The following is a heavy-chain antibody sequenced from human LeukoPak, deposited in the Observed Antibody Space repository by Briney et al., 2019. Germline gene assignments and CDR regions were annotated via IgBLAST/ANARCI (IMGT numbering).Heavy chain of an antibody. Sequence: PSETLSLTCTVSGGSISSYYWSWIRQPAGKGLEWIGRIYTSGSTNYNPSLKSRVTMSVDTSKNQFSLKLSSVTAADTAVYYCAGTYYYGSGSYFSLLYWGQGTLVTVSS. CDR3: AGTYYYGSGSYFSLLY. V-gene: IGHV4-4*07. CDR1: GGSISSYY. J-gene: IGHJ4*02. CDR2: IYTSGST. D-gene: IGHD3-10*01.